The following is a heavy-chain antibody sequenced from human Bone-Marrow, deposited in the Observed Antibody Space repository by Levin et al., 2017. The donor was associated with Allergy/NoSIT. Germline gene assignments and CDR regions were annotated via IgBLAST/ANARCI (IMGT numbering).Heavy chain of an antibody. CDR3: ARDLPGYSSGWYFSKTFDY. CDR2: IIPIFGTA. CDR1: GGTFSSYA. D-gene: IGHD6-19*01. J-gene: IGHJ4*02. V-gene: IGHV1-69*13. Sequence: GASVKVSCKASGGTFSSYAISWVRQAPGQGLEWMGGIIPIFGTANYAQKFQGRVTITADESTSTAYMELSSLRSEDTAVYYCARDLPGYSSGWYFSKTFDYWGQGTLVTVSS.